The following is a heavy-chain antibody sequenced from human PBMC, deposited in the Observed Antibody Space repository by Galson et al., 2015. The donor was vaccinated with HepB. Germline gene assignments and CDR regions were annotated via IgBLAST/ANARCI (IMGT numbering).Heavy chain of an antibody. Sequence: LRLSCAASTFIFSTYTMYWVRQAPGKGLEWVSYIGSSRTTIYYADSVKGRFTISRDNAKNSLYLQMSSLRAEDTAVYYCFFLRGNDLKPLDAWGQGTLVTVSS. J-gene: IGHJ5*02. CDR3: FFLRGNDLKPLDA. CDR2: IGSSRTTI. V-gene: IGHV3-48*04. CDR1: TFIFSTYT. D-gene: IGHD4-23*01.